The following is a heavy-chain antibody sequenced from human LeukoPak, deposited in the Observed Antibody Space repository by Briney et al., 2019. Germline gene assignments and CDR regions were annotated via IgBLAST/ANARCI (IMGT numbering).Heavy chain of an antibody. Sequence: PSETLSLTCTVSGDSITSSTYNWGWIRQPPGKGLEWIGSIYHTGSTFYNPSLKSRVTISINTSKNQFSLNLSSVTAADTAVYYCASQPYYDSSGYYFYWGQGTQVTVSS. CDR1: GDSITSSTYN. J-gene: IGHJ4*02. CDR3: ASQPYYDSSGYYFY. CDR2: IYHTGST. D-gene: IGHD3-22*01. V-gene: IGHV4-39*01.